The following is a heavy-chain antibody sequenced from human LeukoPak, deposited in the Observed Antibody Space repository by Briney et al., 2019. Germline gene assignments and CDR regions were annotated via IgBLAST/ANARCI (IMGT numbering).Heavy chain of an antibody. CDR1: GLTFSSYA. D-gene: IGHD3-9*01. J-gene: IGHJ4*02. Sequence: PGGSLRLSRAASGLTFSSYAMSWVRQAPGKGLEWVSAISGSGGSTYYADSVKGRFTISRDNSKNTLYLQMNSLRAEDTAVYYCAKDRIRYFDWLCFDYWGQGTLVTVSS. V-gene: IGHV3-23*01. CDR3: AKDRIRYFDWLCFDY. CDR2: ISGSGGST.